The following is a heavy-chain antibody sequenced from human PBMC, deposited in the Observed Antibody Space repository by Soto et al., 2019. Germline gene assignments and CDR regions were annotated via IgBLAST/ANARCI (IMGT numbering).Heavy chain of an antibody. D-gene: IGHD5-18*01. CDR1: GGSISSGGYY. CDR3: ARSGYGYFYYYGMDV. Sequence: LSLTCTVSGGSISSGGYYWSWIRQHPGKGLEWIGYIYYSGSTYYNPSLKSRVTISVDTSKNQFSLKLSSVTAADTAVYYCARSGYGYFYYYGMDVWGQGTTVTVSS. J-gene: IGHJ6*02. CDR2: IYYSGST. V-gene: IGHV4-31*03.